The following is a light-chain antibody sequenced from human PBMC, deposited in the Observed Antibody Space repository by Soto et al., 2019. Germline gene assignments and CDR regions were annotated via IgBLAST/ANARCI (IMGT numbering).Light chain of an antibody. CDR1: SSDVGGYNY. CDR2: DVS. Sequence: QPVLTQPASVSGSPGQSITISCTGTSSDVGGYNYVSWYQQNPGKAPKVMIYDVSNRPSGVSDRFSGSKSGNTASLTISGLQPEDEADYYCMSYTSSRTRVFGGGTKVTVL. CDR3: MSYTSSRTRV. J-gene: IGLJ3*02. V-gene: IGLV2-14*03.